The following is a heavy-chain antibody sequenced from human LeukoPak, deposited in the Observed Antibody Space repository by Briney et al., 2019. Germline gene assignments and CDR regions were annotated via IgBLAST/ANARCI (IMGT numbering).Heavy chain of an antibody. Sequence: PSETLSLTCTVSGYSISSGYYWGWIRQPPGKGLEWIGSIYHSGSTYYNPSLKSRVTISVDTSKNQFSLKLSSVTAADTAVYYCARDRRGIASYYYDSSGYNAFDIWGQGTMVTVSS. CDR1: GYSISSGYY. CDR3: ARDRRGIASYYYDSSGYNAFDI. CDR2: IYHSGST. D-gene: IGHD3-22*01. V-gene: IGHV4-38-2*02. J-gene: IGHJ3*02.